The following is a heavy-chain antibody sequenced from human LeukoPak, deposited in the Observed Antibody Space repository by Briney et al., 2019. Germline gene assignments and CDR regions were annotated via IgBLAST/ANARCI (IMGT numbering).Heavy chain of an antibody. CDR3: AKEGSSSGRAFDI. J-gene: IGHJ3*02. CDR1: GFTFSSYG. CDR2: IWYDGSNK. V-gene: IGHV3-33*06. D-gene: IGHD3-22*01. Sequence: GRSLRLSCAASGFTFSSYGMRWVRQAPGKGLEWVTVIWYDGSNKYYADSVKGRFTISRDNSKNTLYLQMNSLRAEDTAVYYCAKEGSSSGRAFDIWGQGTMVTVSS.